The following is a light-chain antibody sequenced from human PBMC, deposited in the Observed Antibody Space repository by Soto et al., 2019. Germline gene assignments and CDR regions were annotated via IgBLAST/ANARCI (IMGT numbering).Light chain of an antibody. V-gene: IGKV3-11*01. Sequence: EIVLTQSPATLSLSPGERATLSCRASQSVSRNLAWFQQKPGQAPRLLIYDISNRATGIPARFSGSGSGTDFTLTISRLEPEDFAVYYCQQRDTWPLTFGGGTKVEIK. CDR1: QSVSRN. CDR2: DIS. J-gene: IGKJ4*01. CDR3: QQRDTWPLT.